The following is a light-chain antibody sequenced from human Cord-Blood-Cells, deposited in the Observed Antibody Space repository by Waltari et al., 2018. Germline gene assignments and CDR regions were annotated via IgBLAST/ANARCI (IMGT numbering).Light chain of an antibody. CDR2: DVS. CDR1: SSDVGGYNY. Sequence: QSALTQPASVSGSPGQSITISCTGTSSDVGGYNYVSWYQQYPGKAPKLMIYDVSKRPSGVSNRFSGSKSGNTASLTISGLQAEDEADYYCSSYTSSSTSSYVFGTGTKVTVL. CDR3: SSYTSSSTSSYV. V-gene: IGLV2-14*01. J-gene: IGLJ1*01.